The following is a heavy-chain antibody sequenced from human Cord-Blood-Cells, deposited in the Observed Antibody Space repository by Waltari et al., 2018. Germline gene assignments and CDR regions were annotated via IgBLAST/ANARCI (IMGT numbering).Heavy chain of an antibody. Sequence: QAQLQESGPRLVKASETLSLTCNVFGVSINDFFWTWIRQPAGKGLEWIGRISTSGTMNYNPSLMSRLTLSIDASKNQFSLKLTSVTAADTAVYYCARDDLTTGGRNWFDLWGQGTLVTVSS. CDR1: GVSINDFF. J-gene: IGHJ5*01. CDR3: ARDDLTTGGRNWFDL. V-gene: IGHV4-4*07. CDR2: ISTSGTM. D-gene: IGHD3-3*01.